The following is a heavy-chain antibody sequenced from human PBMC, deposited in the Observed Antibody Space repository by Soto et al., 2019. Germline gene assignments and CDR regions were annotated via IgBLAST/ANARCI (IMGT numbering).Heavy chain of an antibody. J-gene: IGHJ6*02. CDR1: GGTFSSYA. CDR3: ARAGIAARVYYYYYGMDV. Sequence: SVKVSCKASGGTFSSYAISWVRQAPGQGLEWMGGIIPIFGTANYAQKFQGRVTITADESTSTAYMELSSLRSEDTAVYYCARAGIAARVYYYYYGMDVWGQGTTVTVSS. D-gene: IGHD6-6*01. V-gene: IGHV1-69*13. CDR2: IIPIFGTA.